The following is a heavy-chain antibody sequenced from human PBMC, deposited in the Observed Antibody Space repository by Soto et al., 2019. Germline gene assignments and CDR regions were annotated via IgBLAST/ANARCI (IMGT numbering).Heavy chain of an antibody. CDR1: GFTFSSYA. CDR2: IGGSGGST. CDR3: AKWNYDSSGYYLDY. D-gene: IGHD3-22*01. V-gene: IGHV3-23*01. J-gene: IGHJ4*02. Sequence: EVQLLESGGGLVQPGGSLRLSCAASGFTFSSYAMSWVRQAPGKGLEWVSAIGGSGGSTYYADSVKGRFTISRDNSKNTLYLQMNSLRAEDTAVYYCAKWNYDSSGYYLDYWGQGTLVTVSS.